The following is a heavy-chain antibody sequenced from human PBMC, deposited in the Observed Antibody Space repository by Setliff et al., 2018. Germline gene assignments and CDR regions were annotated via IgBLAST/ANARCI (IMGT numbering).Heavy chain of an antibody. D-gene: IGHD3-16*01. CDR3: ARALRSPLGGTAFVPVHFDP. J-gene: IGHJ5*02. CDR2: IYYTGST. V-gene: IGHV4-59*01. CDR1: GMSITSYY. Sequence: PSETLSLTCSVSGMSITSYYWSWIRQSPGRGLEWIGYIYYTGSTTYSPSLKSRVTISPDTSKNQFHLTVKSVTEADTAVYYCARALRSPLGGTAFVPVHFDPWGQGILVTGSS.